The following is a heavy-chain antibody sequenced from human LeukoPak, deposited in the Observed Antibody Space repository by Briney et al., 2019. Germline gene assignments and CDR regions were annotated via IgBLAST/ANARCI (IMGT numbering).Heavy chain of an antibody. CDR2: IIPIFGTA. V-gene: IGHV1-69*05. CDR3: ARAHVVVVAATRDYYMDV. CDR1: GGTFSSYA. J-gene: IGHJ6*03. D-gene: IGHD2-15*01. Sequence: GASVKVSCKASGGTFSSYAISWVRQAPGQGLEWMGGIIPIFGTANYAQKFQGRVTITTDESTSTAYMELSSLRSEDTAVYYCARAHVVVVAATRDYYMDVWGKGTTVTASS.